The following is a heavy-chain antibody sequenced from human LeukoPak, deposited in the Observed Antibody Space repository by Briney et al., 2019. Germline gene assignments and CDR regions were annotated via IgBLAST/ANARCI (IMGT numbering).Heavy chain of an antibody. V-gene: IGHV3-23*01. Sequence: GGSLRLSCAASGFTFSTYAMNWVRQAPGKGLNWVSGVSGSGDSTLYADSVKGRFTISRDNSKKTLYLQMNSLRADDTAVYYCAKDARWLAPGTFDIWGQGTMVTVS. CDR1: GFTFSTYA. D-gene: IGHD6-19*01. J-gene: IGHJ3*02. CDR3: AKDARWLAPGTFDI. CDR2: VSGSGDST.